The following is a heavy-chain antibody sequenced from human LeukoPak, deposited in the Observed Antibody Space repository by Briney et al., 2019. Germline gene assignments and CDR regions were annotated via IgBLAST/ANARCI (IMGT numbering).Heavy chain of an antibody. Sequence: GGSLRLSCAASGFTFSSYAMGWVRQAPGKGLEWVSAISGSGGSTYYAGSVKGRFTISRDNSKNTLYLRMNSLRAEDTAVYSCAKTWGSKGRRDYYFDYWGQGTLVTVSS. CDR1: GFTFSSYA. D-gene: IGHD7-27*01. CDR3: AKTWGSKGRRDYYFDY. CDR2: ISGSGGST. V-gene: IGHV3-23*01. J-gene: IGHJ4*02.